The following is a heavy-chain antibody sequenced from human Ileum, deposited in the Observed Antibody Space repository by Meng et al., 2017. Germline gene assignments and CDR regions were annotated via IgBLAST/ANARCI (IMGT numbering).Heavy chain of an antibody. CDR2: AGT. D-gene: IGHD7-27*01. Sequence: QLQLQESAPGLVRAPVSLSLLCTVSGGSLSTSDYQWGWIRQPPGKGLEWIGYAGTNYNPSLKSRVTISVDTSKRQFSLKLTSVTAADTAVYYCARDHWGSLDYWGQGILVTVSS. V-gene: IGHV4-61*08. CDR3: ARDHWGSLDY. J-gene: IGHJ4*02. CDR1: GGSLSTSDYQ.